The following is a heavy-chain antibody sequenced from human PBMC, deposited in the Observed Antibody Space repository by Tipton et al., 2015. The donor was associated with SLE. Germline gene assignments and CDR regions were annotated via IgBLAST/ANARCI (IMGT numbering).Heavy chain of an antibody. CDR1: GGSINNYY. V-gene: IGHV4-59*01. D-gene: IGHD3-22*01. J-gene: IGHJ4*02. CDR2: IYYSGST. Sequence: GLVKPSETLSLTCAVSGGSINNYYWSWIRQPPGKGLEWIGYIYYSGSTNYNPSLRSRVTMSVDTSKNQFSLKLSSVTAADTAVYYCARTHYYDHTGYSLLDYWGQGTLVTVSS. CDR3: ARTHYYDHTGYSLLDY.